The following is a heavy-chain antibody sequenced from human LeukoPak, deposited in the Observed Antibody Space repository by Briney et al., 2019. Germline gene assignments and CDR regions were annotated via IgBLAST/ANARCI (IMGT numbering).Heavy chain of an antibody. Sequence: GRSLRLSCATSGFTFSSYTMNWVRQAPGKGLEWVSSIASTGGYISYADSVKGRFTISRDNAKKSLYLQMTSLTAEDTAVYYCARDRGAYCGGDCYLVFDYWGRGTLVTVCS. J-gene: IGHJ4*01. CDR1: GFTFSSYT. D-gene: IGHD2-21*02. V-gene: IGHV3-21*01. CDR2: IASTGGYI. CDR3: ARDRGAYCGGDCYLVFDY.